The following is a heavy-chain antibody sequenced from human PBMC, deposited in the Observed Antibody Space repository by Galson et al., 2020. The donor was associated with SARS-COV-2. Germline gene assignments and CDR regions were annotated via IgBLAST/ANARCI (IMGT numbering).Heavy chain of an antibody. J-gene: IGHJ6*04. CDR3: AREEFDYLAPWGV. V-gene: IGHV3-30*01. Sequence: GESLKISCAASGFTFSSYAMHWVRQAPGKGLEWVAVISYDGSNKYYADSVKGRFTISRDNSKNTLYLQMNSLRAEDTAVYYCAREEFDYLAPWGVWGKGTTVTVSS. CDR1: GFTFSSYA. CDR2: ISYDGSNK. D-gene: IGHD3-9*01.